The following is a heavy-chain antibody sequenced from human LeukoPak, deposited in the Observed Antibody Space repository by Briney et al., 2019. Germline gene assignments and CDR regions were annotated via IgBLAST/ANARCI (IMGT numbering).Heavy chain of an antibody. Sequence: SETLSLTCTVSGGSISSSSYYWGWIRQPPGKGLEWIGSIYYSASTYYNPSLKSRVTISVDTSKNQFSLKLSSVTAADTAVYCCARDRRGYYYDSSGYYYDAFDIWGQGTMVTVSS. CDR3: ARDRRGYYYDSSGYYYDAFDI. CDR1: GGSISSSSYY. J-gene: IGHJ3*02. CDR2: IYYSAST. D-gene: IGHD3-22*01. V-gene: IGHV4-39*07.